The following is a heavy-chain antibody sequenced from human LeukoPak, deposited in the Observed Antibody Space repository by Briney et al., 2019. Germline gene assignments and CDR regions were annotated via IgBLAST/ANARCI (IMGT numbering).Heavy chain of an antibody. V-gene: IGHV3-7*01. J-gene: IGHJ6*02. D-gene: IGHD1-1*01. CDR3: ARDLDSHGYYGMDV. Sequence: GGSLRLSCAASGFTFSSYWMSWVRQAPGKGLEWVANIKQDGSEKYYVDSVKGRFTISRDNAKNSLYLQMNSLRAEDTAVYYCARDLDSHGYYGMDVWGQGNPGHRLL. CDR2: IKQDGSEK. CDR1: GFTFSSYW.